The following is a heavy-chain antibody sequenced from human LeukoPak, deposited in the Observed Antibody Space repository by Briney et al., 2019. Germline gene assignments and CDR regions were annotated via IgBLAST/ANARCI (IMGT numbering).Heavy chain of an antibody. J-gene: IGHJ4*02. V-gene: IGHV3-74*01. Sequence: GGSLRLSCAASGFTFSNYAMSWVRHAPGKGLMWVSRINRDGSRTDYADSVKGRFTISRDDAKNTLYLQVNGLRAEDTAVYFCARGGSDTAMAHDYWGQGTLVTVSS. D-gene: IGHD5-18*01. CDR1: GFTFSNYA. CDR2: INRDGSRT. CDR3: ARGGSDTAMAHDY.